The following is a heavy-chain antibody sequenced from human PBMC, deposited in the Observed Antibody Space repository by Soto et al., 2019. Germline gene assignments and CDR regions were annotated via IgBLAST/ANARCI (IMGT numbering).Heavy chain of an antibody. CDR2: MDPSSGDT. J-gene: IGHJ6*02. CDR3: AANHLPGYSSSWSPTYYGMDV. Sequence: ASVKVSCKASGYTFTSYDINWVRQAPGQGLEWMGWMDPSSGDTGFAQKSQGRLTMTRNTSISTAYMDLSSLKSEDTAVYFCAANHLPGYSSSWSPTYYGMDVWGQGTTVTVSS. D-gene: IGHD6-13*01. V-gene: IGHV1-8*01. CDR1: GYTFTSYD.